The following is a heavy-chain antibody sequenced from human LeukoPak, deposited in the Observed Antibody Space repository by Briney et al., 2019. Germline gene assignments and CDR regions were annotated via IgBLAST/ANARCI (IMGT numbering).Heavy chain of an antibody. Sequence: PGGSLRLSCAASGFTFSSYWMTWVRQAPGKGLEWVSYITLSSSSIYYADSVKGRFTISRDNAKNSLYLQMNSLRAEDTAVYYCAREPTYSSSWYTSCDYWGQGTLVTVSS. D-gene: IGHD6-13*01. CDR3: AREPTYSSSWYTSCDY. V-gene: IGHV3-48*01. CDR2: ITLSSSSI. J-gene: IGHJ4*02. CDR1: GFTFSSYW.